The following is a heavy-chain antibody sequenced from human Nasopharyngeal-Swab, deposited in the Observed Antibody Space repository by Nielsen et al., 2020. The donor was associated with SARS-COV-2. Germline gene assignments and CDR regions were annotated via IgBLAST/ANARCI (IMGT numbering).Heavy chain of an antibody. D-gene: IGHD5-12*01. CDR1: GFTVSSNY. CDR3: AGATNKYYYYYYMDV. CDR2: IYSGGST. J-gene: IGHJ6*03. V-gene: IGHV3-53*01. Sequence: GESLKISCAASGFTVSSNYMSWVRQAPGKGLEWVSVIYSGGSTYYADSVKGRFTISRDNSKNKLYLQMNSLRAEDTAVYYCAGATNKYYYYYYMDVWGKGTTVTVSS.